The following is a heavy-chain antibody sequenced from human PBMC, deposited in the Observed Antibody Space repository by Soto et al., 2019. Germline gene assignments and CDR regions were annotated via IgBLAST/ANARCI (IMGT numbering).Heavy chain of an antibody. Sequence: GGSLRLSCAASGFTFSSYAMSWVRQAPGKGLEWVSAISGSGGSTYYADSVKGRFTISRDNSKNTLYLQMNSLRAEDTAVYYCAKADDFWSGSYYFDYWGQGTLVTVSS. V-gene: IGHV3-23*01. D-gene: IGHD3-3*01. CDR1: GFTFSSYA. J-gene: IGHJ4*02. CDR3: AKADDFWSGSYYFDY. CDR2: ISGSGGST.